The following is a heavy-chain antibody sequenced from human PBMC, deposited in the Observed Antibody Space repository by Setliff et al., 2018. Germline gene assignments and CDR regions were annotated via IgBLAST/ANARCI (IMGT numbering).Heavy chain of an antibody. V-gene: IGHV4-39*07. Sequence: ASETLSLTCTVSGGSISSSSYYWGWIRQPPGKGLEWIGSIYYSGSTYYNPSLKSRVTISVDTSKNQFSLKVTSVTAADTAVYYCARVDWGYNSNWSIDDWGQGTLVTVSS. D-gene: IGHD6-13*01. CDR1: GGSISSSSYY. J-gene: IGHJ4*02. CDR3: ARVDWGYNSNWSIDD. CDR2: IYYSGST.